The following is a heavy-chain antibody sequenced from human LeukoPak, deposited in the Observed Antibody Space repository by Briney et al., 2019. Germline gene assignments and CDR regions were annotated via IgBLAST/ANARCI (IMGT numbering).Heavy chain of an antibody. D-gene: IGHD2-15*01. CDR2: FDPEDGET. Sequence: ASVKVSCKVSGYTLTELSMHWVRQAPGKGLEWMGGFDPEDGETIYAQKFQGRVTMTEDTSTDTAYMELISLRSEDTAVYYCATALYCSGGSCPASPKYYYYYGMDVWGQGTTVTVSS. CDR3: ATALYCSGGSCPASPKYYYYYGMDV. V-gene: IGHV1-24*01. J-gene: IGHJ6*02. CDR1: GYTLTELS.